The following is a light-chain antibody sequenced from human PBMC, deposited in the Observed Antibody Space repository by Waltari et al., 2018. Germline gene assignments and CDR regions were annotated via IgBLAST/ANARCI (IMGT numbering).Light chain of an antibody. CDR1: SSDVGGYKY. CDR3: SSYTSRVV. V-gene: IGLV2-14*03. J-gene: IGLJ3*02. Sequence: QSALTQPASVSGSPGQSITISCTGTSSDVGGYKYVSWYQQHPGKAPKLIIYDVSNRPSGVSNRFSGSKSGDTASLTISGLRAEDEADYYCSSYTSRVVFGGGTKLTVL. CDR2: DVS.